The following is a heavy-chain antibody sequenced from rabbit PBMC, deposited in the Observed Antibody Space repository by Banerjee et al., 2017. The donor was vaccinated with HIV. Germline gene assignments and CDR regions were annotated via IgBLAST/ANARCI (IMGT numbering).Heavy chain of an antibody. CDR3: AGGYTNSTRGMDL. Sequence: QEQLEESGGDLVQPEGSLTLTCKASGLDFSNSYWICWVRQAPGKGLEWIGCIGTGSGITYYATWAKGRFTISKISSTTVDLKMTSLTAADTATYFCAGGYTNSTRGMDLWGPGTLVTVS. CDR1: GLDFSNSYW. CDR2: IGTGSGIT. V-gene: IGHV1S45*01. D-gene: IGHD6-1*01. J-gene: IGHJ6*01.